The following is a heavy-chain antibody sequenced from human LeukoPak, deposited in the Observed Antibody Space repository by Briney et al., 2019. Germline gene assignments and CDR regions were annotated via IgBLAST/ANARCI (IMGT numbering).Heavy chain of an antibody. CDR1: GFTFSSYA. CDR2: ISGSGGST. CDR3: AKAVYYSRGYYYISRAYYFDY. V-gene: IGHV3-23*01. D-gene: IGHD3-22*01. Sequence: GGSLRLSCAASGFTFSSYAMSWVRQAPGKGLEWVSAISGSGGSTYYADSVKGRFTISRDNSKNTLYLQMNSLRAEDTAVYYCAKAVYYSRGYYYISRAYYFDYGGQGTLVTVSS. J-gene: IGHJ4*02.